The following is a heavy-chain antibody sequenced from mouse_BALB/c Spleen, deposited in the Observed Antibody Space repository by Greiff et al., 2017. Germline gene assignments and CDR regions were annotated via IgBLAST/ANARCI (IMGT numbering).Heavy chain of an antibody. J-gene: IGHJ3*01. CDR1: GFTFTDYY. CDR3: ARDMAY. Sequence: EVQRVESGGGLVQPGGSLRLSCATSGFTFTDYYMSWVRQPPGKALEWLGFIRNKANGYTTEYSASVKGRFTISRVNSQSILYLQMNTLRAEDSATYYCARDMAYWGQGTLVTVSA. V-gene: IGHV7-3*02. CDR2: IRNKANGYTT.